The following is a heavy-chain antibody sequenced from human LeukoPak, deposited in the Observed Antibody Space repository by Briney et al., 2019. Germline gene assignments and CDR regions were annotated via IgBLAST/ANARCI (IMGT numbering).Heavy chain of an antibody. CDR3: WSTGTSTTDY. D-gene: IGHD1-7*01. CDR1: GFSFSGSA. J-gene: IGHJ4*02. V-gene: IGHV3-73*01. CDR2: IRSKTNNYAT. Sequence: GGSLRLSCAASGFSFSGSAIHWVRQASGKGLEWIGRIRSKTNNYATVYIESVKGRCTISRDDAKNTAFLQMNSLKTEDTAVYYCWSTGTSTTDYWGQGTLVTVSS.